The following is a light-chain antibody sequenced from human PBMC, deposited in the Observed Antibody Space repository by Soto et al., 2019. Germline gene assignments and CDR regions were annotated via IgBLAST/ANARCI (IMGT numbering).Light chain of an antibody. Sequence: TQMTQSPSSLSASVGDRVTITCRASEGIKYDLGWYQQKPGKAPKLLIYGASSLQSGVPSRFSGSGSGTDFTLTIDSLLPEDFATYYCLQDYHYPWTFGQGTKVEIK. CDR2: GAS. CDR3: LQDYHYPWT. V-gene: IGKV1-6*01. CDR1: EGIKYD. J-gene: IGKJ1*01.